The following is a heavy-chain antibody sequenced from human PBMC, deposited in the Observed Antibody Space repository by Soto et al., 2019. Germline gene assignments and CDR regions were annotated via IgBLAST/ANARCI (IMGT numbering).Heavy chain of an antibody. CDR3: ARGGTGTTGAFDI. CDR2: ISSYGTTI. CDR1: GFTFSSYE. Sequence: GGSLRLSCAASGFTFSSYEMNWVRQAPGKGPEWISYISSYGTTIYYADSVRGRFTISRDNAKNSLYLQMNSLRAEDTAVYYCARGGTGTTGAFDIWGQGTMVTVSS. D-gene: IGHD1-1*01. J-gene: IGHJ3*02. V-gene: IGHV3-48*03.